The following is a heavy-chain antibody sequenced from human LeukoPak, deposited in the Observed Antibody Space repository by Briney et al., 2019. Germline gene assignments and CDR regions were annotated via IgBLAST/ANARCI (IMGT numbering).Heavy chain of an antibody. Sequence: GGSLRLSCAASGFTFSSYAMSWVRQAPGKGLGWVSTFSGDGAGTFYADSVKGRFTISRDNSKNTLYLQMNSLRAEDTAVYYCARVGRGYLDYWGQGTLVTVSS. V-gene: IGHV3-23*01. J-gene: IGHJ4*02. CDR2: FSGDGAGT. CDR3: ARVGRGYLDY. D-gene: IGHD3-10*01. CDR1: GFTFSSYA.